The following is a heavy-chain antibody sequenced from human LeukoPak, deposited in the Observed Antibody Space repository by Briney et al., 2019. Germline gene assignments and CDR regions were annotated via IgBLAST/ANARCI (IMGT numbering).Heavy chain of an antibody. CDR2: IHNSGST. CDR1: GCSVCSYY. V-gene: IGHV4-59*02. D-gene: IGHD3-22*01. CDR3: AREIRAYYYDSSGYDPPNWFDP. Sequence: SETLSLTCTVSGCSVCSYYWSWIRPPPGKGLEWIGYIHNSGSTNYNASLRSRVTISVDTSKNQFSLKLSAVTAADTAVYYCAREIRAYYYDSSGYDPPNWFDPWGQGTLVTVSS. J-gene: IGHJ5*02.